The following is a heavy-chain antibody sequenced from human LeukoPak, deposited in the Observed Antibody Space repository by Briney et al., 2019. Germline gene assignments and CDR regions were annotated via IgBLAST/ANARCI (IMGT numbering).Heavy chain of an antibody. CDR2: IKQDGSEK. Sequence: GGSLRLSCAASGFTFSSYWMSWVRQAPGKGLEWVANIKQDGSEKYYVDSMKGRFTISRDNAKNSLYLQMNSLRAEDTAVYYCARDGLYSSSWYVDYWGQGTLVTVSS. D-gene: IGHD6-13*01. V-gene: IGHV3-7*01. CDR3: ARDGLYSSSWYVDY. CDR1: GFTFSSYW. J-gene: IGHJ4*02.